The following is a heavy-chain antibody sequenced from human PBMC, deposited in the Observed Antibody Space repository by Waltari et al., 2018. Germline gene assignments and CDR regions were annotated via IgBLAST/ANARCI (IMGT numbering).Heavy chain of an antibody. CDR3: ARGQSKIVATIRGGGFDY. CDR2: INHSGST. Sequence: QVQLQQWGAGLLKPSETLSLTCAVYGGSFSGYYWSWIRQPPGKGLEWIGEINHSGSTNYSPSLKSRVTISVDTSKTQFSLKLSSVTAADTALYYCARGQSKIVATIRGGGFDYWGQGTLVTVSS. D-gene: IGHD5-12*01. V-gene: IGHV4-34*01. J-gene: IGHJ4*02. CDR1: GGSFSGYY.